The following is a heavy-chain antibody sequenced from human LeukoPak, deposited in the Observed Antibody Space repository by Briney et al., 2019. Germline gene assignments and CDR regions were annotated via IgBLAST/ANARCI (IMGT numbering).Heavy chain of an antibody. Sequence: GASVKVSCKASGGTFSSYAISWVRQAPGQGLEWMGGIIPIFGTANYAQKFQGRVTITTDESTSTAYMELSSLRSEDTAVYYCARGNGGYNYFVLPFDYWGQGTLVTVSS. CDR2: IIPIFGTA. V-gene: IGHV1-69*05. CDR1: GGTFSSYA. D-gene: IGHD5-24*01. CDR3: ARGNGGYNYFVLPFDY. J-gene: IGHJ4*02.